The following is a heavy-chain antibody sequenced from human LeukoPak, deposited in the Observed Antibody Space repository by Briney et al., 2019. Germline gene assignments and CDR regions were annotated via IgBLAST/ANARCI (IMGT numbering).Heavy chain of an antibody. J-gene: IGHJ4*02. CDR2: ISGSGGST. V-gene: IGHV3-23*01. D-gene: IGHD5-18*01. CDR3: AKVGGYGLPPKYYFDY. CDR1: GFTFSSYA. Sequence: GGSLRLSCAGSGFTFSSYAMSWVRQAPGKGLEWVSAISGSGGSTYYADSVKGRFTISRDNSKNTLYLQMNSLRAEDTAVYYCAKVGGYGLPPKYYFDYWGQGTLVTVSS.